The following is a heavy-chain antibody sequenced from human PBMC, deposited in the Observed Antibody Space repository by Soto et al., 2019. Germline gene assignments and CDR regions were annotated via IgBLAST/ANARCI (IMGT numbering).Heavy chain of an antibody. Sequence: NPSETLSLTCSVSGGSISGYYWSWIRQPPGKGLEWIGEIYSSGSTNYNPSLKSRVTMSVDTSKNQFSLKLSSVTAADTAVYYCAREGRGCGGRHPVHYYYGMDVWGRGTTVTVSS. J-gene: IGHJ6*02. CDR2: IYSSGST. V-gene: IGHV4-34*01. CDR1: GGSISGYY. D-gene: IGHD2-15*01. CDR3: AREGRGCGGRHPVHYYYGMDV.